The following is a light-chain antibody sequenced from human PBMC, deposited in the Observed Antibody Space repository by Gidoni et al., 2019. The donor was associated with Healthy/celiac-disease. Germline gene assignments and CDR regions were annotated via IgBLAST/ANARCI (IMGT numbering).Light chain of an antibody. CDR1: QSISSY. Sequence: DIEMTQSPSSLSASVGDRVTITCRASQSISSYLNCYQQTPGKAPQLLIYAASSLQSGVPSRFSGSGSATDFPLTISILQPEDFATYYCQHSYSTPRTFGQGTKVEIK. J-gene: IGKJ1*01. CDR3: QHSYSTPRT. V-gene: IGKV1-39*01. CDR2: AAS.